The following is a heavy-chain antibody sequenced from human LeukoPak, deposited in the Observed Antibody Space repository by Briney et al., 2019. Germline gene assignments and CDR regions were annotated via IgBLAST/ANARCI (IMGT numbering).Heavy chain of an antibody. V-gene: IGHV1-2*02. CDR2: INPNSGGT. J-gene: IGHJ3*02. D-gene: IGHD1/OR15-1a*01. Sequence: ASVKVSCKASGYTFTGYYMHWVRQAPGQGLEWMGWINPNSGGTNYAQKFQGRVTMTRDTSISTVYMELSSLRSEDTAVYYCARALTAEHDAFDIWGQGTMVTVSS. CDR3: ARALTAEHDAFDI. CDR1: GYTFTGYY.